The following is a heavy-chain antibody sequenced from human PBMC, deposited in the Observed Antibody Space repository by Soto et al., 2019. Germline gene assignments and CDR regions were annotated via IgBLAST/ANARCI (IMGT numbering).Heavy chain of an antibody. CDR2: IKSKTDGGTT. CDR1: GFTFSNAW. Sequence: GGSLRLSCVASGFTFSNAWMNWVRQAPGKGLEWVGRIKSKTDGGTTDYAAPVKGRFTISRDDSKNTLYLQMNSLKTEDTAVYYCTTPYGSGSYYPTYYYYGMDVWGQGTTVTVSS. D-gene: IGHD3-10*01. V-gene: IGHV3-15*07. J-gene: IGHJ6*02. CDR3: TTPYGSGSYYPTYYYYGMDV.